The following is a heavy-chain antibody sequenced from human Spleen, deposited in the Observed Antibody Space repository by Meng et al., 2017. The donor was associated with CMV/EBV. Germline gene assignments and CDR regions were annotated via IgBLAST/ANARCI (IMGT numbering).Heavy chain of an antibody. CDR2: IDTAGET. V-gene: IGHV3-13*01. Sequence: GGSLRLSCAASGFIFDDHAMHWVRQAPGKGLEWVSGIDTAGETSYLGSVKGRFTISRENGKNSLHLQMNSLRPGDTAVYYCARDGGYPRGYYQGMDVWGQGTTVTVSS. J-gene: IGHJ6*02. CDR1: GFIFDDHA. CDR3: ARDGGYPRGYYQGMDV. D-gene: IGHD2-15*01.